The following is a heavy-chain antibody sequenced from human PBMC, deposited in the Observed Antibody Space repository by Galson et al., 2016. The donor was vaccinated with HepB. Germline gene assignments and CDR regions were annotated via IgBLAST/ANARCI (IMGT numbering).Heavy chain of an antibody. D-gene: IGHD1-1*01. J-gene: IGHJ4*02. CDR3: ARAYQYTLDY. V-gene: IGHV3-7*04. Sequence: SLRLSCAASGLTFSNFWMTWVRQAPGKGLEWVANINQDGTEKHYLDSVRGRFTISRDNAKSSLFLQMNSLRAEDTAVYFCARAYQYTLDYGGQGTLVTVSS. CDR1: GLTFSNFW. CDR2: INQDGTEK.